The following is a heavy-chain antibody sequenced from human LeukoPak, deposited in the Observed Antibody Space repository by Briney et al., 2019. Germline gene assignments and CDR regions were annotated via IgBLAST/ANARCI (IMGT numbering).Heavy chain of an antibody. CDR1: GFTFSSYA. Sequence: TGGSLRLSCAASGFTFSSYAMSWVRQAPGKGLEWVSAISGSGGSTYYADSVKGRFTISRDNSKNTLYLQMNSLRAEDTAVYYCAKGAYDILTGYYPTFDYWGQGTLVTVSS. CDR2: ISGSGGST. CDR3: AKGAYDILTGYYPTFDY. D-gene: IGHD3-9*01. J-gene: IGHJ4*02. V-gene: IGHV3-23*01.